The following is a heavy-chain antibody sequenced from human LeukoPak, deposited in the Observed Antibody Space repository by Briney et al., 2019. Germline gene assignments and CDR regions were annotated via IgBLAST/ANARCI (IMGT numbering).Heavy chain of an antibody. CDR1: GGSIGSTNYY. CDR2: VYSSGNT. J-gene: IGHJ4*02. CDR3: ARVQRKDGWFDY. V-gene: IGHV4-61*02. D-gene: IGHD5-24*01. Sequence: SETLSLTCTVSGGSIGSTNYYWSWIRQPAGGGLEWIGRVYSSGNTNYHPSLKSRVTISLDTSKNQSSLKLSSVTAADSALYYCARVQRKDGWFDYWGQGTLVTVSS.